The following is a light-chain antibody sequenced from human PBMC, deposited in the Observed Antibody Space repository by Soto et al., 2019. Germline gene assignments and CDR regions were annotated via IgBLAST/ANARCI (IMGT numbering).Light chain of an antibody. J-gene: IGLJ2*01. CDR1: SSDVGNYNY. V-gene: IGLV2-8*01. CDR3: TSYAAGKNVV. CDR2: EVN. Sequence: QSVLTQPPSASGSPGQSVTISCTGTSSDVGNYNYVSWYQQYPGKAPKLMIYEVNKRPSGVPDRFSGSKSGNTASLTVSGLKAEDEADYYCTSYAAGKNVVFGGGTKVTVL.